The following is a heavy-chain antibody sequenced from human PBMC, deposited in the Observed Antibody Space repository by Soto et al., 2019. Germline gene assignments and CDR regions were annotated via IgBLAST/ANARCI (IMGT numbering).Heavy chain of an antibody. D-gene: IGHD4-17*01. J-gene: IGHJ6*03. Sequence: GGSLRLSCAASGFTFSSYSMNWVRQAPGKGLEWVSSISSSSSYIYYADSVKGRFTISRDNAKNSLYLQMNSLRAEDTAVYYCARPTVTTYYYYYYVDVWGKGTTVTVSS. CDR3: ARPTVTTYYYYYYVDV. V-gene: IGHV3-21*01. CDR1: GFTFSSYS. CDR2: ISSSSSYI.